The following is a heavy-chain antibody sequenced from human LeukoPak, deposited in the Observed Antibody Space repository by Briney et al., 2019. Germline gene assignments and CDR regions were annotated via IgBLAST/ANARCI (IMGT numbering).Heavy chain of an antibody. Sequence: ASVNVSCKASGYTFTSYYMHWVRQAPGQGLEWMGIINPSGGSTSYAQKFQGRVTMTRDTSTSTVYMELSSLRSEDTAVYYCARSRAPYYDSSGYYRWDYFDYWGQGTLVTVSS. V-gene: IGHV1-46*01. CDR2: INPSGGST. D-gene: IGHD3-22*01. J-gene: IGHJ4*02. CDR1: GYTFTSYY. CDR3: ARSRAPYYDSSGYYRWDYFDY.